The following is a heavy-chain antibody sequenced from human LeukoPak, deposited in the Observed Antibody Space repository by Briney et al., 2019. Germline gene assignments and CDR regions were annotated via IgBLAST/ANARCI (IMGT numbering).Heavy chain of an antibody. CDR2: ISSSSSYI. V-gene: IGHV3-21*01. D-gene: IGHD3-3*01. CDR1: GFTFSSYN. J-gene: IGHJ4*02. Sequence: GGSLRLSCAASGFTFSSYNMNWVRQAPGKGLEWVSSISSSSSYIYYADSVKGRFTISRDNAKNSLYLQMNSLRAEDTAVYYCARDALYYDFWSGYYGQYYFDYWGQGTMVTVSS. CDR3: ARDALYYDFWSGYYGQYYFDY.